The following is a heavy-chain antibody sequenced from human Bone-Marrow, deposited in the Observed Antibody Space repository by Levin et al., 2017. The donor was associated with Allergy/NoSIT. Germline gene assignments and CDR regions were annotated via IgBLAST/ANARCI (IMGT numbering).Heavy chain of an antibody. CDR2: IGSSGGST. CDR3: AKLIAVSGTDDY. CDR1: GITFSNYA. D-gene: IGHD6-19*01. J-gene: IGHJ4*02. Sequence: AGGSLRLSCAASGITFSNYAMSWVRQAPGKGLEWVSTIGSSGGSTYYADSVKGRFTISRDNSKNTLFLQMNSLRAEDTAVYYCAKLIAVSGTDDYWGQGTLVTVSS. V-gene: IGHV3-23*01.